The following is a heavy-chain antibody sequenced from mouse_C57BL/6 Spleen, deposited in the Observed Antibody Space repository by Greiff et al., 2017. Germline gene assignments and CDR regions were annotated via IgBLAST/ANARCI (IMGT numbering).Heavy chain of an antibody. J-gene: IGHJ4*01. CDR2: IDPDTGGT. CDR3: TRPAQATSYAMDY. D-gene: IGHD3-2*02. Sequence: VQLQPSWAELVRPGASVTLSCKASGYTFTDYEMHWVKQTPVHGLEWIGAIDPDTGGTAYNQKFKGKAILTADKSSSTASMELRSLTSEDSAVYYCTRPAQATSYAMDYWGQGTSVTVSS. V-gene: IGHV1-15*01. CDR1: GYTFTDYE.